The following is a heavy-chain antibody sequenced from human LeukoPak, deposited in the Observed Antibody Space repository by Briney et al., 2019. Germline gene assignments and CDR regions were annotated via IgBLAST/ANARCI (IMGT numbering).Heavy chain of an antibody. J-gene: IGHJ3*02. CDR3: ARRRILGAFDI. Sequence: ASVKVSCKASGGTFSSYAISWVRQAPGQGLEWMGWIIPIFGTANYAQKFQGSVTIAADESTSTAYVELSSLRSEDTAVYYCARRRILGAFDIWGQGTMVTVSS. V-gene: IGHV1-69*13. D-gene: IGHD2/OR15-2a*01. CDR2: IIPIFGTA. CDR1: GGTFSSYA.